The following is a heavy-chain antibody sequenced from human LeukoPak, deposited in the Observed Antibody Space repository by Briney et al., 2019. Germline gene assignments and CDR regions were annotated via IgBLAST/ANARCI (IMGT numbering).Heavy chain of an antibody. CDR2: VSFDGSNE. V-gene: IGHV3-30-3*01. D-gene: IGHD6-19*01. Sequence: GGSLRLSCAASGFAYSTYAMHWVRQAPGTGLEWVAVVSFDGSNEYYANSVKGRFTISRDNSKNTLFLQMNSLRPEDTAVYYCARTRSGWHYYGMDVWGQGTTVTVSS. CDR1: GFAYSTYA. CDR3: ARTRSGWHYYGMDV. J-gene: IGHJ6*02.